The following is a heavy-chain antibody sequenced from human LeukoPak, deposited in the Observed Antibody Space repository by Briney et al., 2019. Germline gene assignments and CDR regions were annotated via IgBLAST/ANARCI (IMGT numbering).Heavy chain of an antibody. V-gene: IGHV3-74*01. D-gene: IGHD1-26*01. CDR1: GFTFSTYW. J-gene: IGHJ3*02. CDR2: IDSDGSRT. CDR3: ARPLSIVGATIGAFDI. Sequence: PGGSLRLSCSASGFTFSTYWMVWVRQAPGKGLLWVSHIDSDGSRTGYADPVKGRFTMSRDNSKNTLYLQMNSLRAEDTAVYYCARPLSIVGATIGAFDIWGQGTMVTVSS.